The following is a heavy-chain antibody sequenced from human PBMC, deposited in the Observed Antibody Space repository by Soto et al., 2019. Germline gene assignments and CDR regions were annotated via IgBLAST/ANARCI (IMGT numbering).Heavy chain of an antibody. CDR2: IIPIFGTA. J-gene: IGHJ6*03. Sequence: ASVKVSCKASGGTFSSYASSWVRQAPGQGLEWMGGIIPIFGTANYAQKFQGRVTITTDKSTSTAYMELSSLRSEDTAVYYCARGVEYSSSLWDGHYYRYYMAVWGKGSTVTGSS. D-gene: IGHD6-6*01. CDR3: ARGVEYSSSLWDGHYYRYYMAV. CDR1: GGTFSSYA. V-gene: IGHV1-69*05.